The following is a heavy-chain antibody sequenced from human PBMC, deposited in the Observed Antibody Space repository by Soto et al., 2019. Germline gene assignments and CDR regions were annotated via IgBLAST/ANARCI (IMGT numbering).Heavy chain of an antibody. CDR1: GGSFSGYF. D-gene: IGHD3-10*01. CDR2: IIPSGGT. Sequence: QVQLQQWGAGLLTPSETLSLTCAVSGGSFSGYFWSWIRQSPGKGLEWIGEIIPSGGTNYNPSLKRRVTISVDTSKNQFALRVTSMTAADTGVYYCARGSSTARWFLQYWGQGSPVTVSS. CDR3: ARGSSTARWFLQY. J-gene: IGHJ1*01. V-gene: IGHV4-34*01.